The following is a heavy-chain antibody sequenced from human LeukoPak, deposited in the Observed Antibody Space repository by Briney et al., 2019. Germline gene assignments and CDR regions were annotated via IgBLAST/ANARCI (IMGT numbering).Heavy chain of an antibody. CDR3: ARGHTAVTRHFDF. CDR2: ISSGSSAI. D-gene: IGHD4-17*01. V-gene: IGHV3-21*01. J-gene: IGHJ4*02. CDR1: GFTFSSYE. Sequence: GGSLRLSCAASGFTFSSYEMNWVRQAPGKGLEWVSIISSGSSAILSADALKGRFTISRDDAKNLLYLDMNSLRAEDTAVYYCARGHTAVTRHFDFWGQGTLVTVSS.